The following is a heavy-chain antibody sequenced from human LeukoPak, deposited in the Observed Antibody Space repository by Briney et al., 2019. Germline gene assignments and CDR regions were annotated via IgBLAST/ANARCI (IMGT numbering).Heavy chain of an antibody. Sequence: SETLSLTCTVSGGSISSYYWSWIWQSPVKGLGWIGYIFPSGSAYYNPSLEGRVTISLDTSENQFSMRLSSVTAADTAVYYCARRNHYFYYMDVWGKGTTVTVSS. CDR3: ARRNHYFYYMDV. CDR2: IFPSGSA. J-gene: IGHJ6*03. V-gene: IGHV4-4*09. CDR1: GGSISSYY.